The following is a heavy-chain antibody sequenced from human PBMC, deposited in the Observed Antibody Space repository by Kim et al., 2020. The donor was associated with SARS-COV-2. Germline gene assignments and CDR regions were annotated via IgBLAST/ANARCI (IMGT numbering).Heavy chain of an antibody. D-gene: IGHD3-9*01. CDR2: IYHSGST. J-gene: IGHJ4*02. Sequence: SETLSLTCAVSGGSISSSNWWSWVRQPPGKGLEWIGEIYHSGSTNYNPSLKSRVTISVDKSKNQFSLKLSSVTAADTAVYYCARDLGYYDILTGPIGGDDYWGQGTLVTVSS. CDR3: ARDLGYYDILTGPIGGDDY. V-gene: IGHV4-4*02. CDR1: GGSISSSNW.